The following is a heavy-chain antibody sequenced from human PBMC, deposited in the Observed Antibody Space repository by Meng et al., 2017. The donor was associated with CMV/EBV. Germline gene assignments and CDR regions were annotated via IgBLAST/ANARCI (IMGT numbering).Heavy chain of an antibody. D-gene: IGHD6-13*01. CDR3: AMLYSSSWYYFDY. CDR2: ISSSSSYI. CDR1: GFTFSSYS. Sequence: GESLKISCAASGFTFSSYSMNWVHQAPGKGLEWVSSISSSSSYIYYADSVKGRFTISRDNAKNSLYLQMNSLRAEDTAVYYCAMLYSSSWYYFDYWGQGTLVTVSS. V-gene: IGHV3-21*01. J-gene: IGHJ4*02.